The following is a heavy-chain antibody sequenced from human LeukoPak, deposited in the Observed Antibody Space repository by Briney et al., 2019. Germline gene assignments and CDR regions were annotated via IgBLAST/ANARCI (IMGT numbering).Heavy chain of an antibody. D-gene: IGHD6-13*01. CDR3: AKRMGPSIVAADLDY. CDR2: ISNGGSDK. CDR1: GFTFSDFG. V-gene: IGHV3-30*18. J-gene: IGHJ4*02. Sequence: GRSLRLSCAASGFTFSDFGMYWVRQAPGKGLEWVSVISNGGSDKYYADSVKGRFTISRDNSKNTLYLQMNSLRVEDTAVYHCAKRMGPSIVAADLDYWGQGTLVTVSS.